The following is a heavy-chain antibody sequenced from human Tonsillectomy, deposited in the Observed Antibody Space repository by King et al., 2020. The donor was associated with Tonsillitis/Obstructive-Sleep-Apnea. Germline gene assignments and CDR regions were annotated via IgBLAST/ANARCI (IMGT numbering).Heavy chain of an antibody. V-gene: IGHV3-53*01. CDR2: IYSGGST. Sequence: QLVQSGGGLIQPGGSLRLSCAASGFTVSSNYMSWVRQAPGKGLEWVSVIYSGGSTYYADSVKGRFTISRDNSKNTLYLQMNNLRAEDTAVYYCARERRIAARRWYYFDYWGQGTLVTVSS. D-gene: IGHD6-6*01. CDR3: ARERRIAARRWYYFDY. J-gene: IGHJ4*02. CDR1: GFTVSSNY.